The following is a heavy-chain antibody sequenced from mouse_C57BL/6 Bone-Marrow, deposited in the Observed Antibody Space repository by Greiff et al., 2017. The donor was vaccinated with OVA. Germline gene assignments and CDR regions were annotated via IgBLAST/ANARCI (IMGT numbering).Heavy chain of an antibody. CDR1: GYTFTSYW. Sequence: VQLQQSGAELAKPGASVKLSCKASGYTFTSYWMHWVKQRPGQGLEWIGYINPSSGYTKYNQKFKDKATLTADKSSSTAYMQLSSLTYEDSAVYYCARGPRGYYYGSSGAYAMDYWGQGTSVTVSS. D-gene: IGHD1-1*01. V-gene: IGHV1-7*01. CDR3: ARGPRGYYYGSSGAYAMDY. J-gene: IGHJ4*01. CDR2: INPSSGYT.